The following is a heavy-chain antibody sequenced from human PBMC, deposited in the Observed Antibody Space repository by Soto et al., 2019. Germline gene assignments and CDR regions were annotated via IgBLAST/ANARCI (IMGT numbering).Heavy chain of an antibody. CDR1: GFTFSGSA. D-gene: IGHD3-3*01. Sequence: EVQLVESGGGLVQPEGSLRLSCAASGFTFSGSAMHWVRQASGKGLEWVGRIRSKANSYATAYAASVKGRFTISRDDSKNTAYLQMNSLKTEDTAVYYCTRHPPEWFYGMDVWGQGTTVTVSS. CDR3: TRHPPEWFYGMDV. V-gene: IGHV3-73*01. J-gene: IGHJ6*02. CDR2: IRSKANSYAT.